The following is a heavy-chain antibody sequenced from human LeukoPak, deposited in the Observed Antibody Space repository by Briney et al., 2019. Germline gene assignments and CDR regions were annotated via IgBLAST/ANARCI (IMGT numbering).Heavy chain of an antibody. Sequence: GGSLRLSCAASGFIFSDYNMHWVRQVPGKGLEWVSIISGDGGRTSYADSVKGRVTISGDNSKNSLYLQMNSLRTEDTAFYYCAKDVSGSIDSWGQGTLVTVSS. CDR1: GFIFSDYN. CDR2: ISGDGGRT. V-gene: IGHV3-43*02. J-gene: IGHJ4*02. D-gene: IGHD5/OR15-5a*01. CDR3: AKDVSGSIDS.